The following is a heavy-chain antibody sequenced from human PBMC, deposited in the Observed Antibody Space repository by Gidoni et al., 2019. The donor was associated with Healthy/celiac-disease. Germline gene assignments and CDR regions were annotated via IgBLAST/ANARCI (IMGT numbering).Heavy chain of an antibody. Sequence: QVQLVQSGAEVTKPGASVKVSCKASGYTFTSYYMHWVRQAPGQGLEWMGIINPSVGSTSYAQKFQGRVTMTRETSTNTVYMELSSLRSEDTAVYYCARDPAADNWFDPWGQGTLVTVSS. CDR2: INPSVGST. CDR1: GYTFTSYY. V-gene: IGHV1-46*01. D-gene: IGHD6-25*01. CDR3: ARDPAADNWFDP. J-gene: IGHJ5*02.